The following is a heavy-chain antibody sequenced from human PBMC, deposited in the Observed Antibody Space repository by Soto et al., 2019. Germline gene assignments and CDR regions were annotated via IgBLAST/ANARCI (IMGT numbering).Heavy chain of an antibody. J-gene: IGHJ4*02. CDR3: TRADSDVVILPDVRPLFDL. V-gene: IGHV1-46*01. Sequence: QAQLVQSGAEVKKPGASVKVSCKTSGYDFFKYNMHWVRQAPGQGLEWMGVINPNGGYTRHAQKFQGRVIMTKDTSSKIVYMELSGLTSEDTAMYYCTRADSDVVILPDVRPLFDLWGQGAQVTVSS. CDR1: GYDFFKYN. CDR2: INPNGGYT. D-gene: IGHD2-21*02.